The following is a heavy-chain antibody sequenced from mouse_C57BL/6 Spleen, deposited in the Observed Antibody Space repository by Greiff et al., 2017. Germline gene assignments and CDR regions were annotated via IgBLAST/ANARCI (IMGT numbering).Heavy chain of an antibody. CDR3: TTSGINWYFDV. CDR1: GFNIKDDY. J-gene: IGHJ1*03. Sequence: VQLKESGAELVRPGASVKLSCTASGFNIKDDYMHWVKQRPEQGLEWIGWIDPENGDTEYASKFQGKATITADTSSNTAYLQLSSLTSEDTAVYYCTTSGINWYFDVWCTGTTVTVSS. D-gene: IGHD1-1*02. CDR2: IDPENGDT. V-gene: IGHV14-4*01.